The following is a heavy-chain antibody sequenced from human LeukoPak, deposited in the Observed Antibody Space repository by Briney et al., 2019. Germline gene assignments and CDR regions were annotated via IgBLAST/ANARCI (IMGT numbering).Heavy chain of an antibody. CDR2: IYYSGST. J-gene: IGHJ5*02. CDR3: ARGTRGTMVRAKGDWFDP. D-gene: IGHD3-10*01. Sequence: SETLSLTCTVSGGSISSYYWSWLRQPPGKGLEWIGYIYYSGSTNYNPSLKSRVTISVDTSKNQFSLKLSSVTAADTAVYCCARGTRGTMVRAKGDWFDPWGQGTLVTVSS. CDR1: GGSISSYY. V-gene: IGHV4-59*01.